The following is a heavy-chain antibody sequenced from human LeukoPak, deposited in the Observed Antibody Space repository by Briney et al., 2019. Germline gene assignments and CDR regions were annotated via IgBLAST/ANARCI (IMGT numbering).Heavy chain of an antibody. CDR2: ISDEGSNK. Sequence: GRSLRLSCAASGFTLSSYGMHWVRQAPGKGLEWVAVISDEGSNKYYTDSVKGRFTISRDNSKNTLYLQINSLRTEDTAVYYCAKAGSSSGYYSRFDYWGQGTLVTVSS. D-gene: IGHD3-22*01. CDR1: GFTLSSYG. J-gene: IGHJ4*02. V-gene: IGHV3-30*18. CDR3: AKAGSSSGYYSRFDY.